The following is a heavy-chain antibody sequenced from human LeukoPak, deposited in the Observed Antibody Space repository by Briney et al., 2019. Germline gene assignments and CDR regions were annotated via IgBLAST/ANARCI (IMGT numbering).Heavy chain of an antibody. V-gene: IGHV4-59*12. D-gene: IGHD6-13*01. CDR2: IYYSGST. CDR1: GGSISSYY. J-gene: IGHJ4*02. CDR3: ARVAAAGTLGIIDY. Sequence: SETLSLTCTVSGGSISSYYWSWIRQPPGKGLEWIGYIYYSGSTNYNPSLKSRVTISVDTSKNQFSLKLSSVTAADTAVYYCARVAAAGTLGIIDYWGQGTLVTVSS.